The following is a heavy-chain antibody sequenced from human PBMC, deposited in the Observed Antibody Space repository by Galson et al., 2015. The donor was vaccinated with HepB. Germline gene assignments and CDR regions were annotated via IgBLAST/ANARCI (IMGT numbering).Heavy chain of an antibody. D-gene: IGHD4-17*01. CDR3: ARGRSSVTHSQDWYFDL. CDR1: GFTFSSYE. J-gene: IGHJ2*01. Sequence: SLRLSCAASGFTFSSYEMNWVRQAPGKGLEWISYIYNSGNSIYYGDSVKGRFTISRVNAKSSLYLQMNSLRAEDTAVYYCARGRSSVTHSQDWYFDLWGRGTLVTVSS. V-gene: IGHV3-48*03. CDR2: IYNSGNSI.